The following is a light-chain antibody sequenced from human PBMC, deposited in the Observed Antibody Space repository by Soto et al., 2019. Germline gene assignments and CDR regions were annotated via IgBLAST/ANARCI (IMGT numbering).Light chain of an antibody. CDR3: NSYAGSKKTV. J-gene: IGLJ3*02. CDR2: EVT. V-gene: IGLV2-8*01. CDR1: SSDVGNYNY. Sequence: QSALTQPPSASGSPGQSVTISCTGSSSDVGNYNYVSWYQQYPGKAPKLMIYEVTRRPSGVPDRFSGSKSGNTASLTVSGLQAEDEAEYYCNSYAGSKKTVFGGGTKLTVL.